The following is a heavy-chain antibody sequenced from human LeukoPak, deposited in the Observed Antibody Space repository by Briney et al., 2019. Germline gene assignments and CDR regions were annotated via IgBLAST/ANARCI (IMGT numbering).Heavy chain of an antibody. V-gene: IGHV4-59*01. J-gene: IGHJ6*03. D-gene: IGHD6-19*01. CDR1: GVSISSYY. CDR2: VYNSGST. Sequence: SETLSLTCTVSGVSISSYYWSWIRQPPGKGLEWIGYVYNSGSTNYNASLKSRVTISLDTSKNQFSLKLKSVTAADTAVYYCARETRAAMSSGWFSYNMDVWGKGTTVIISS. CDR3: ARETRAAMSSGWFSYNMDV.